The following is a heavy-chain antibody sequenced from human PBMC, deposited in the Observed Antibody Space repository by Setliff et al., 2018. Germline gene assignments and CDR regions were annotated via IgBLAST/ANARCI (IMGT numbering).Heavy chain of an antibody. V-gene: IGHV5-51*01. Sequence: GESLKISCKGSGYNFINYWIGWVRQMPGKGLEWMGIIYPSDSDIRYSPSFQGQVTISADKSISTAYLQWRSLRASDTAMYYCARVGPLAGYYFDYWGQGTLVTVSS. J-gene: IGHJ4*02. CDR2: IYPSDSDI. D-gene: IGHD6-19*01. CDR3: ARVGPLAGYYFDY. CDR1: GYNFINYW.